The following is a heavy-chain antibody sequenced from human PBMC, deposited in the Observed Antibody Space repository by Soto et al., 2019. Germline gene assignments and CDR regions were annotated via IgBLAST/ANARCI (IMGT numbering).Heavy chain of an antibody. CDR1: GGSISSGDYY. J-gene: IGHJ5*02. D-gene: IGHD3-10*01. Sequence: SETLSLTCTVSGGSISSGDYYWSWIRQPPGKGLEWIGYIYYSGSTYYNPSLKSRVTISVDTSKNQFSLKLSSVTAADTAVYYCARYGWGSYRRNLQYNWFDPGGRETLVTVSS. CDR3: ARYGWGSYRRNLQYNWFDP. CDR2: IYYSGST. V-gene: IGHV4-30-4*01.